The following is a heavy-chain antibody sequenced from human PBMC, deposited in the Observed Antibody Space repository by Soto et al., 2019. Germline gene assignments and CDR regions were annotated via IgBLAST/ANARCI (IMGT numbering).Heavy chain of an antibody. D-gene: IGHD3-3*01. CDR3: ARNTGTLTIFGVVISNNWFDP. CDR1: GYTFTSYG. J-gene: IGHJ5*02. Sequence: AAVKVSFKASGYTFTSYGISWVRQAPVQGLAWMGWISAYNGNTNYAQKLQGRVTMTTDTSTSTAYMELRSLRSDDTAVYYCARNTGTLTIFGVVISNNWFDPWGQGTLVTVSS. CDR2: ISAYNGNT. V-gene: IGHV1-18*01.